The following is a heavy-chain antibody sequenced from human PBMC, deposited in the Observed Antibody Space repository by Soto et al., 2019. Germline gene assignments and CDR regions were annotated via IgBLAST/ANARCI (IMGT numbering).Heavy chain of an antibody. Sequence: QVHLVESGGGVVQPGRSLRLSCAASGFTFSNNGMHWVRQAPGKGLEWMGVISYEGSEKYYAGSVKGRFTISRDNSKNKIYLQMDYLREEDTAIYYCVKDKGAAAGFDYWGQGILVTVSS. J-gene: IGHJ4*02. V-gene: IGHV3-30*18. D-gene: IGHD6-13*01. CDR2: ISYEGSEK. CDR3: VKDKGAAAGFDY. CDR1: GFTFSNNG.